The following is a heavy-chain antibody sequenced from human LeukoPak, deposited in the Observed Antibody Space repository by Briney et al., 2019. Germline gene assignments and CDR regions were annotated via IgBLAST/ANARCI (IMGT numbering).Heavy chain of an antibody. D-gene: IGHD3-10*01. J-gene: IGHJ6*02. V-gene: IGHV1-2*02. CDR3: ARPSYYNTYYYYGMDV. CDR1: GYTFTGYY. Sequence: GASVKVSCKASGYTFTGYYMHWVRQAPGQGLEWMGWINPNSGGTNYAQKFQGRVTMTRDTSISTAYMELRSLRSDDTAVYYCARPSYYNTYYYYGMDVWGQGTTVTVSS. CDR2: INPNSGGT.